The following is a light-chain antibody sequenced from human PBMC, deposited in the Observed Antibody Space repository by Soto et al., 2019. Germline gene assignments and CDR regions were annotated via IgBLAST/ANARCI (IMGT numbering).Light chain of an antibody. CDR3: HQYGSSPRT. Sequence: EIVLTQSPGTLSLSPGDRATLSCRASQIISSDFLAWYQQKPGQAPRLLIYGASSRATGIPDRFSGSGSGTDFTLTISRLEPEDFAVYYCHQYGSSPRTFGGGTKVEIK. CDR2: GAS. V-gene: IGKV3-20*01. CDR1: QIISSDF. J-gene: IGKJ4*01.